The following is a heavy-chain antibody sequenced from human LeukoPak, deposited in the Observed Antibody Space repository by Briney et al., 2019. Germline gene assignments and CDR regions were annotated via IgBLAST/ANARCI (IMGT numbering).Heavy chain of an antibody. Sequence: SETLSLTCTVSGGSVSSYYWSWIRQPPGKGLEWIGYIYSTGSTKYNSSLESRVTISVDTSKNQFSLKLTSVTAADTAVYFCARVRNWFDPWGQGTLVTVSS. CDR1: GGSVSSYY. CDR2: IYSTGST. V-gene: IGHV4-59*02. CDR3: ARVRNWFDP. J-gene: IGHJ5*02.